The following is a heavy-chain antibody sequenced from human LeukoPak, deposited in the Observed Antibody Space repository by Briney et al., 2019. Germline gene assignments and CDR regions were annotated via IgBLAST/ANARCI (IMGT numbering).Heavy chain of an antibody. J-gene: IGHJ3*02. V-gene: IGHV4-59*01. CDR1: GGSISRFY. Sequence: PSETLSLTCTVSGGSISRFYWSWIRQPPGKGLEWIGYIYYSGSTNYNPSLKSRVTILVDTSKNQFSLQLSSVTAADTAVYYCARDGGYSSSWYAFDIWGQGTMVTVSS. CDR2: IYYSGST. CDR3: ARDGGYSSSWYAFDI. D-gene: IGHD6-13*01.